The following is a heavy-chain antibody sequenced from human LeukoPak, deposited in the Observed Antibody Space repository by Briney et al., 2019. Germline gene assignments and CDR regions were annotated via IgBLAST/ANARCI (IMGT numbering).Heavy chain of an antibody. V-gene: IGHV3-74*01. J-gene: IGHJ4*02. CDR3: ARSNQADDY. D-gene: IGHD1-14*01. CDR1: GFTFSSNW. CDR2: INPGGSSI. Sequence: GGSLRLSCAASGFTFSSNWMHWVRQVAGKGRVWVARINPGGSSITYADSVKGRFASSRDNAKNTLYLQMDSLRAEDTGVYYCARSNQADDYWGQGTLVTVSS.